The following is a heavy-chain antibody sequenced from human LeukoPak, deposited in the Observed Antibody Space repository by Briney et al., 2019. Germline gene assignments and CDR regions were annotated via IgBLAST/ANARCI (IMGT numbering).Heavy chain of an antibody. CDR2: ISAYNGNT. Sequence: ASVKVSCKASGYTFTSYGISWVRQAPGQELEWMGWISAYNGNTNYAQKLQGRVTMTTDTSTSTAYMELRSLRSDDTAVYYCASQTDYYDSSGYYDYWGQGTLVTVSS. CDR1: GYTFTSYG. V-gene: IGHV1-18*01. D-gene: IGHD3-22*01. J-gene: IGHJ4*02. CDR3: ASQTDYYDSSGYYDY.